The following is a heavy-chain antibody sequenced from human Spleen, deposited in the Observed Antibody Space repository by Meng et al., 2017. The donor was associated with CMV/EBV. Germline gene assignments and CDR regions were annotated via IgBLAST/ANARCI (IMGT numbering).Heavy chain of an antibody. D-gene: IGHD7-27*01. J-gene: IGHJ4*02. CDR2: MYYNGDT. CDR1: SVSSGSFF. CDR3: ARIRSGWGSTPGPIDY. Sequence: SVSSGSFFWRWIRQPPGKGLDWIGYMYYNGDTNYNPSLKSRVTISIDPSKNLFSLKVSSVTAADTAVYYCARIRSGWGSTPGPIDYWGQGTLVTVSS. V-gene: IGHV4-61*01.